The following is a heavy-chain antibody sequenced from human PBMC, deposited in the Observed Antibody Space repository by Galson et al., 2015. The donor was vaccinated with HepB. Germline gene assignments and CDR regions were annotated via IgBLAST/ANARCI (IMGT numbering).Heavy chain of an antibody. CDR2: ISSSSSYI. Sequence: SLRLSCAASGFTFSTYSMNWVRQAPGKGLEWVSSISSSSSYIYYADSVKRRFTISRDNAKNSLYLQMNSLRAEDTAVYYCARDTVVVVVAALVFDIWGQGTMVTVSS. CDR1: GFTFSTYS. CDR3: ARDTVVVVVAALVFDI. J-gene: IGHJ3*02. V-gene: IGHV3-21*01. D-gene: IGHD2-15*01.